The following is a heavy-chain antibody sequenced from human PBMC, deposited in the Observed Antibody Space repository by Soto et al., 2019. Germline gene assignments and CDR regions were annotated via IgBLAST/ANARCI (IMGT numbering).Heavy chain of an antibody. D-gene: IGHD3-10*01. Sequence: EVQLVESGGGLIQPGGSLRLSCAASGFIVSNNYMSWVRQAPGKGLEWVSILYPGTTTHYTDSVKGRFTISRDNSKKTLYLQMSSLRADDSAVYFCARGSKDSYPGSRIFDFWGRGTLVTVSS. J-gene: IGHJ4*02. CDR2: LYPGTTT. CDR1: GFIVSNNY. CDR3: ARGSKDSYPGSRIFDF. V-gene: IGHV3-53*01.